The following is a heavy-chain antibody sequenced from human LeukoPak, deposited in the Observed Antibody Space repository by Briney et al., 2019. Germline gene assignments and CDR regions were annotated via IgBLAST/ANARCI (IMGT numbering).Heavy chain of an antibody. J-gene: IGHJ4*02. D-gene: IGHD1-26*01. CDR3: AVGRDY. V-gene: IGHV3-30*04. CDR1: GFTFSSYA. Sequence: GGSLRLSCAASGFTFSSYAMHWVRQAPGKGLEWVAVISYDGSNKYYADSVKGRFTISRDNSKNTLYLQMNSLRAEDTAVYYCAVGRDYWGQGTLVTVSS. CDR2: ISYDGSNK.